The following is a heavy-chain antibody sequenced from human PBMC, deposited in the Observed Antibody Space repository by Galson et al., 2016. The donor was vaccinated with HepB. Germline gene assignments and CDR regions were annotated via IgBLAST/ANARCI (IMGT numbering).Heavy chain of an antibody. Sequence: SLRLSCAASGFSFSDYYMSWIRQAPGKGLEWVSYISSSGKTTYYADSVKGRFTISRDNAKNSLHLQLNSLRADDTAVYYCATGGQRYFEHWGQGTLVRVSS. CDR3: ATGGQRYFEH. J-gene: IGHJ1*01. V-gene: IGHV3-11*01. D-gene: IGHD6-25*01. CDR1: GFSFSDYY. CDR2: ISSSGKTT.